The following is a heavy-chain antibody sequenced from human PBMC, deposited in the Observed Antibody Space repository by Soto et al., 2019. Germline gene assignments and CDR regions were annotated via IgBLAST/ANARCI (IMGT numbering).Heavy chain of an antibody. CDR1: GYTFTSYG. Sequence: GASVKVSCKASGYTFTSYGISWVRQAPGQGLEWMGWISAYNGNTNYAQKLQGRVTMTTDTSTSTAYMELRSLRSDDTAVYYCARDQEYYDILTGYYNGNWFDPWGQGTLVTVSS. V-gene: IGHV1-18*01. CDR2: ISAYNGNT. D-gene: IGHD3-9*01. CDR3: ARDQEYYDILTGYYNGNWFDP. J-gene: IGHJ5*02.